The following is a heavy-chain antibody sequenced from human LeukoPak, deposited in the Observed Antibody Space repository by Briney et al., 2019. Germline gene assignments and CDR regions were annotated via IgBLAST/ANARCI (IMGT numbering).Heavy chain of an antibody. J-gene: IGHJ4*02. D-gene: IGHD2-15*01. CDR1: GFTFSSYG. Sequence: GGSLRLSCAASGFTFSSYGMHWVRQAPGKGLEWVAVISYDGSNKYYADSVKGRFTISRDNSKNTLYLQMNSLRAEDTAVYYCAKDRGMFLVGYLDYWGRGTLVTVSS. CDR2: ISYDGSNK. CDR3: AKDRGMFLVGYLDY. V-gene: IGHV3-30*18.